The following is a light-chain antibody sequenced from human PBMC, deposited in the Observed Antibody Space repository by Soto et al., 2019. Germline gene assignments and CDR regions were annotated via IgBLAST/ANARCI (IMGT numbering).Light chain of an antibody. CDR3: QQYNDWPRT. J-gene: IGKJ1*01. CDR2: GAF. V-gene: IGKV3-15*01. Sequence: EIVMTQSPVTLSVSPGERVTLSCRASQSVSSNLAWYQQKPGQAPSLLIYGAFTRATGIPARFSGTGSGTEFTLTISSMQSEDFALYYCQQYNDWPRTFGQGNKVDIK. CDR1: QSVSSN.